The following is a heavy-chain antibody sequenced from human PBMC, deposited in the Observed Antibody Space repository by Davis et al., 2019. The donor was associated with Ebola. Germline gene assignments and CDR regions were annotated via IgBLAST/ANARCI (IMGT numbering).Heavy chain of an antibody. V-gene: IGHV1-18*01. CDR1: GFTLTKYA. J-gene: IGHJ4*02. D-gene: IGHD3-22*01. Sequence: ASVKVSCKASGFTLTKYAIHWVRQAPGQRLEWMGWISAYNGNTNYAQKLQGRVTMTTDTSTGTAYMELRSLRSEDTAVYYCARELEGDSSEDFWGQGTLVTVSS. CDR2: ISAYNGNT. CDR3: ARELEGDSSEDF.